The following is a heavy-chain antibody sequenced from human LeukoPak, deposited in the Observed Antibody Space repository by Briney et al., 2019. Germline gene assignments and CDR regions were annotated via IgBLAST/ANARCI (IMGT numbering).Heavy chain of an antibody. D-gene: IGHD1-26*01. V-gene: IGHV4-39*07. CDR2: IYYSGNT. J-gene: IGHJ4*02. CDR1: GGSIRSISGSSYY. Sequence: PSETLSLTCSVSGGSIRSISGSSYYWGWIRQPPGKGLEWIGNIYYSGNTYYNPSLKSRVTISADTSKNQFSLKLNSVTAADTAVYYCVRDGKELGTLDYWGQGTLVTVSS. CDR3: VRDGKELGTLDY.